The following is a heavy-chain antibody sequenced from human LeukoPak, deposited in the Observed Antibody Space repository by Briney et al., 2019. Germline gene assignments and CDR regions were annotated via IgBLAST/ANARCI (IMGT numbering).Heavy chain of an antibody. V-gene: IGHV3-7*01. D-gene: IGHD6-25*01. J-gene: IGHJ4*02. CDR2: IKQDGSDK. CDR1: GFTFSNYW. CDR3: ARERHLDY. Sequence: GGSLSLSCAASGFTFSNYWMTWVRQAPGKGLEWVANIKQDGSDKYYVDSVKGRFTISRDNAKNSLYLQMNSLRAEDTAVYYCARERHLDYWGQGPLVTVSS.